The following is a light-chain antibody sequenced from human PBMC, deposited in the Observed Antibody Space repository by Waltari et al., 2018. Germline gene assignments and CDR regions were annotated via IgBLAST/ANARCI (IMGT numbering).Light chain of an antibody. CDR1: QGINSA. Sequence: AIQLTQSPSSLSASVGDRVTITCRASQGINSALAWYHQKSGKAPKLLIYDASSLESGVPSRFSGSGSGTDFTLTISSLQPEDFATYYCQQFKSYPITFGQGTRLEIK. V-gene: IGKV1-13*02. CDR2: DAS. J-gene: IGKJ5*01. CDR3: QQFKSYPIT.